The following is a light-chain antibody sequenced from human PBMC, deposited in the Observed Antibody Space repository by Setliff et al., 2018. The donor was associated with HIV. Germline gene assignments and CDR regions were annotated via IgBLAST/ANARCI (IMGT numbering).Light chain of an antibody. CDR3: ASYTSSSAVV. Sequence: QSALTQPASVSGSPGQSITISCTGTSSDVGGYSHVSWYQQHPGKAPKLIIYEVRNRPSGVSYRFSGSKSANTASLTISGLQAEDEADYYCASYTSSSAVVFGGGTKVTVL. CDR2: EVR. J-gene: IGLJ3*02. CDR1: SSDVGGYSH. V-gene: IGLV2-14*01.